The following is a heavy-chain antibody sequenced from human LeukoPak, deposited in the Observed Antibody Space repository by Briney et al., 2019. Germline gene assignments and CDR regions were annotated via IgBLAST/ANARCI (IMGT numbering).Heavy chain of an antibody. CDR3: ARDGYCSGGSCYRAYYFDY. D-gene: IGHD2-15*01. Sequence: GGSLRLSCAASGFTVSSNYMNWVRQAPGKGLEWVSVIYSGGSPYYVDSVKGRFTISRDNSKNTLYLQMNSLRAEDTAVYYCARDGYCSGGSCYRAYYFDYWGQGTLVTVSS. CDR2: IYSGGSP. CDR1: GFTVSSNY. J-gene: IGHJ4*02. V-gene: IGHV3-66*01.